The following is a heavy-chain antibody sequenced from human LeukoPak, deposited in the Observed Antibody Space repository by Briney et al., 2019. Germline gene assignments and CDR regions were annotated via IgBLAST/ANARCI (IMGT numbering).Heavy chain of an antibody. V-gene: IGHV1-46*03. CDR2: INPSGGST. J-gene: IGHJ5*02. CDR3: AKDDAAVAGIWSSWFDP. D-gene: IGHD6-19*01. Sequence: ASVKVSCKASGYTFTSYYMHWVRQAPGQGLEWMGIINPSGGSTSYAQKFQGRVTMTRDTSTSTVYMELSSLRSEDTAVYYCAKDDAAVAGIWSSWFDPWGQGTLVTVSS. CDR1: GYTFTSYY.